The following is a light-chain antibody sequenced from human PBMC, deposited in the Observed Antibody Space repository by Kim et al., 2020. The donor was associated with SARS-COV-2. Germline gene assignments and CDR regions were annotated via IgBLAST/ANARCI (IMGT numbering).Light chain of an antibody. CDR3: QQSYAIPGT. V-gene: IGKV1-5*01. J-gene: IGKJ1*01. Sequence: ASVGDRVTITCRASQNIIKWLDWYQQKAGKAPRLLIYDVSILESGVPSRFSGSGSGTDFTLTISSLQPDDFATYFCQQSYAIPGTFGQGSKVDIK. CDR1: QNIIKW. CDR2: DVS.